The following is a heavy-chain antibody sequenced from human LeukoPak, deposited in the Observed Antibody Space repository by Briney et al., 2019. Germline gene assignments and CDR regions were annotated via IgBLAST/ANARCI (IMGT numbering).Heavy chain of an antibody. CDR3: ARDVEVVGATNWFDP. CDR1: GGTFSSYT. V-gene: IGHV1-69*04. J-gene: IGHJ5*02. Sequence: ASVKVSCKASGGTFSSYTISWLRQPPAQGLEGMGRIIPILGIANYAQKFQGRVTITADKSTSTAYMEMSSLRSEDTAVYYCARDVEVVGATNWFDPWGQGTLVTVSS. D-gene: IGHD2-15*01. CDR2: IIPILGIA.